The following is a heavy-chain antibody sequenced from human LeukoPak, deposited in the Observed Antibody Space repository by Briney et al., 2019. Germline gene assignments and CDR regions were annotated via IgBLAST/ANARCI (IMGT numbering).Heavy chain of an antibody. CDR1: GDSVSRDTAA. CDR2: TYYRSKWYA. D-gene: IGHD2-21*02. V-gene: IGHV6-1*01. J-gene: IGHJ4*02. CDR3: ARSDLYRGDFDY. Sequence: SQTLSLTCGISGDSVSRDTAAWHWIRPSPSRGLEWLERTYYRSKWYADYTESVEGRITINPDTSKNQFSLQMNSVTPEDTAVYYCARSDLYRGDFDYWGQGTLVTVSS.